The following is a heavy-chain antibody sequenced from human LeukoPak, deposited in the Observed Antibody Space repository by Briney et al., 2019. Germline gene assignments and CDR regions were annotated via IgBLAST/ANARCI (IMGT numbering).Heavy chain of an antibody. CDR2: ISISSNYI. CDR1: GFTFSRYS. J-gene: IGHJ4*02. V-gene: IGHV3-21*01. CDR3: ARAKLEGGWYFDY. D-gene: IGHD6-19*01. Sequence: GGSLRLSCAASGFTFSRYSMNWVRQAPGKGLEWVPSISISSNYIYYPDSLKGRFTISRDNAKNSLYLQMNSLRAEDTAVYYCARAKLEGGWYFDYWGQGTLVTVSS.